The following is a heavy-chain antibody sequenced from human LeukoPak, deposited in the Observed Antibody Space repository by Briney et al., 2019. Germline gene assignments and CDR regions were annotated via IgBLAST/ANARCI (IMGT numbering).Heavy chain of an antibody. CDR3: ARDPREVDRVWDYYGMDV. CDR2: IYSGGST. CDR1: GFTLSSNY. V-gene: IGHV3-53*01. Sequence: GGSLRLSCAASGFTLSSNYMSWVRQAPGKGLERVSVIYSGGSTYYADSVKGRFTISRDNSKNTLYLQMNSLRAEDTAVYYCARDPREVDRVWDYYGMDVWGQGTTVTVSS. J-gene: IGHJ6*02. D-gene: IGHD5-12*01.